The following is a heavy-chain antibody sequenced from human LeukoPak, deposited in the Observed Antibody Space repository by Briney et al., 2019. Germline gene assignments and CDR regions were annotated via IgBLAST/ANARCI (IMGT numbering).Heavy chain of an antibody. CDR2: IIPILGIA. D-gene: IGHD5-18*01. V-gene: IGHV1-69*02. CDR3: ASSIQLWSHFDY. J-gene: IGHJ4*02. Sequence: SVKVSCKASGGTFSSYTISWVRQAPGQGLEWMGRIIPILGIANYAQKFQGRVTITADKSTSTAYMELSSLRSEDTAVYYCASSIQLWSHFDYWGQGTLVTVSS. CDR1: GGTFSSYT.